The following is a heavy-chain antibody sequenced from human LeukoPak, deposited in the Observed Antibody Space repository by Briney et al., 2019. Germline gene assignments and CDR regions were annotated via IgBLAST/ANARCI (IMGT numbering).Heavy chain of an antibody. CDR1: GNYW. V-gene: IGHV3-74*01. D-gene: IGHD2/OR15-2a*01. CDR2: INSDGRWT. Sequence: GGSLRLSCAASGNYWMHWVRQAPGKGLVWVSHINSDGRWTSYADSVKGRFTISKDNAKNTVYLQMNSLRAEDTAVYYCVSFYETYWGRGTLVTVSS. CDR3: VSFYETY. J-gene: IGHJ4*02.